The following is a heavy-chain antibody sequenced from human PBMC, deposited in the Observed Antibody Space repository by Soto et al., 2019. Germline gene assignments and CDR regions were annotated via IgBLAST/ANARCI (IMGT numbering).Heavy chain of an antibody. CDR1: CGSFSGYY. V-gene: IGHV4-34*01. CDR2: INHSGST. J-gene: IGHJ4*02. D-gene: IGHD3-3*01. CDR3: ARGPTRYDFWSGYYSYYFDY. Sequence: SETLSLTCAVYCGSFSGYYWSWIRQPPGKGLEWIGEINHSGSTNYNPSLKSRVTISVDTSKNQFSLKLSSVTAADTAVYYCARGPTRYDFWSGYYSYYFDYWGQGTLVTVSS.